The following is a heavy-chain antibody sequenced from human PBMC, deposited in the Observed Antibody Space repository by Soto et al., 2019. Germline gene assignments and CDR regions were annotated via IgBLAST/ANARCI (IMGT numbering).Heavy chain of an antibody. CDR3: ARVFDGIGELRRDYYGMDV. J-gene: IGHJ6*02. CDR1: GGSISSYY. V-gene: IGHV4-59*01. Sequence: LSLTCTVSGGSISSYYWSWIRQPPGKGLEWIGYIYYSGSTNYNPSLKSRVTISVDSSKNQFSLKLSSVTAADTAVYYCARVFDGIGELRRDYYGMDVWGQGTTVTVSS. CDR2: IYYSGST. D-gene: IGHD3-10*01.